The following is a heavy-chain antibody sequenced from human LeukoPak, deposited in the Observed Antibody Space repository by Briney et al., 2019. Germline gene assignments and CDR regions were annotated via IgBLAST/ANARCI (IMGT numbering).Heavy chain of an antibody. D-gene: IGHD2-2*01. J-gene: IGHJ4*02. CDR3: ARVRVAVAPAAKNGFDY. CDR2: INPSGGDT. CDR1: GYTFTSYY. Sequence: ASVKVSCKASGYTFTSYYMHWVRQAPGQGLEWMGIINPSGGDTSYAQKLQGGVTMTTDTSTSTAYMELRSLRSDDTAIYYCARVRVAVAPAAKNGFDYWGQGTLVTVSS. V-gene: IGHV1-46*01.